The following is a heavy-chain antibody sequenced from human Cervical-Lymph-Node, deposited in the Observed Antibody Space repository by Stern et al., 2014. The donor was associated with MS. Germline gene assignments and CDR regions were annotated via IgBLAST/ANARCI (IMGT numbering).Heavy chain of an antibody. V-gene: IGHV4-31*03. CDR1: GGPISSGGYY. J-gene: IGHJ4*02. D-gene: IGHD3-3*01. CDR2: IYYSGST. Sequence: QLQLQESGPGLVKPSQTLSLTCTVSGGPISSGGYYWSWIRQHPGKGLEWIGYIYYSGSTYYNPSLKSRVTISVDQSKNQLLLKLSSVTAADTAVYYCARTSYDFWSGYYAFDYWGQGTLVTVSS. CDR3: ARTSYDFWSGYYAFDY.